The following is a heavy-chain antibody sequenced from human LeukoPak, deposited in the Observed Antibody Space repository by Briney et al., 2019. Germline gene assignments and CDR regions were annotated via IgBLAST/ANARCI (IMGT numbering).Heavy chain of an antibody. V-gene: IGHV4-59*04. CDR2: IYHSGST. CDR1: DGSIYTYY. J-gene: IGHJ3*02. Sequence: SETLSLTCTVSDGSIYTYYWSWIRQPPGKGLEWIGYIYHSGSTYYNPSLKSRVTISVDTSKNQFSLKLSSVTAADTAVYYCARLLWFGEGGAFDIWGQGTMVTVSS. CDR3: ARLLWFGEGGAFDI. D-gene: IGHD3-10*01.